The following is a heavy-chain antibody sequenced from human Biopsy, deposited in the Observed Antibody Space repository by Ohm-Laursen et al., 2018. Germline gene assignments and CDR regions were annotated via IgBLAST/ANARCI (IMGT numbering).Heavy chain of an antibody. V-gene: IGHV1-18*04. J-gene: IGHJ3*02. CDR1: GYTFTACG. D-gene: IGHD3-3*01. CDR3: ARDPGYDFWSGSDPFDI. Sequence: ASVKVSCKASGYTFTACGISWVRQAPGQGLEWMGWISTYNDDTNIAQKFQGRVSMTTDTSTRTAYMELRSLRSGDTAIYFCARDPGYDFWSGSDPFDIWGQGTLVTVS. CDR2: ISTYNDDT.